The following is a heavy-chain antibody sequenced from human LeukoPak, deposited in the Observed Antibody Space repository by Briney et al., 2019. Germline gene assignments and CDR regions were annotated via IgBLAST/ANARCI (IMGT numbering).Heavy chain of an antibody. CDR2: IYPGDPDI. J-gene: IGHJ1*01. CDR3: ARLEKGTMIY. Sequence: GESLKISCKGSGYSFTTYWIGWVRQMPGKGLEWMGIIYPGDPDIRYSPSFQGQVTFSADKSISTAYLQWSSLKASDTAMYYCARLEKGTMIYWGQGTLVTVSS. D-gene: IGHD3-22*01. V-gene: IGHV5-51*01. CDR1: GYSFTTYW.